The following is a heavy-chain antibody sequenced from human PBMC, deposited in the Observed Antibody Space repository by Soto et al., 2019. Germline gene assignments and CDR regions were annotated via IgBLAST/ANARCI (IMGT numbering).Heavy chain of an antibody. Sequence: GSLRLSCAASGFTFSSYAMSWVRQAPGKGLEWVSAISGSGGSTYYADSVKGRFTISRDNSKNTLYLQMNSLRAEDTAVYYCAKDPYCYDGSGYYYVGYFDYWGQGTLVTVSS. J-gene: IGHJ4*02. CDR3: AKDPYCYDGSGYYYVGYFDY. V-gene: IGHV3-23*01. D-gene: IGHD3-22*01. CDR2: ISGSGGST. CDR1: GFTFSSYA.